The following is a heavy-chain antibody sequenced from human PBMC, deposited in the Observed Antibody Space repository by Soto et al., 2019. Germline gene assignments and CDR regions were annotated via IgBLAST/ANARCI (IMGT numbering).Heavy chain of an antibody. J-gene: IGHJ5*02. CDR2: IYYSGST. CDR1: GGSISSSSYY. CDR3: ARLAGYYDFWSGPRGWFDP. V-gene: IGHV4-39*01. D-gene: IGHD3-3*01. Sequence: SETLSLTCTVSGGSISSSSYYWGWIRQPPGKGLEWIGCIYYSGSTYYNPSLKSRVTISVDTSKNQFSLKLSSVTAADTAVYYCARLAGYYDFWSGPRGWFDPWGQGTLVTVSS.